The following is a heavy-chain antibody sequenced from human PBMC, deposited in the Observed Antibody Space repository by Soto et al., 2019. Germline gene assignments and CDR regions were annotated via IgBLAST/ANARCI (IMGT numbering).Heavy chain of an antibody. CDR2: TRNKANSYTT. Sequence: EVQLVESGGGLVQPGGSLRLSCAASGFTFSDHYMDWVRQAPGKGLEWVGRTRNKANSYTTEYAASAKGRFTISRDDSKKSLYLQMNSLNTEDTAVYYCAREVGLRFLEWSYYYYYGMDVRGQETTVIVS. D-gene: IGHD3-3*01. CDR3: AREVGLRFLEWSYYYYYGMDV. J-gene: IGHJ6*02. CDR1: GFTFSDHY. V-gene: IGHV3-72*01.